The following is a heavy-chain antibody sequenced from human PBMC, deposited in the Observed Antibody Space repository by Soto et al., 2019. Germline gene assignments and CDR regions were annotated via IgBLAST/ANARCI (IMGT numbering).Heavy chain of an antibody. CDR2: IRSKAYGRTT. Sequence: GGSLRLSCTTSGFTFGDYGMTWFRQAPGKGLEWVGFIRSKAYGRTTEYAASATDRFTISRDDSKRIAYLQMNSLKTDDTAVYYCTRERWDYGDPKWYFELWGRGTLVTVSS. D-gene: IGHD4-17*01. V-gene: IGHV3-49*03. J-gene: IGHJ2*01. CDR1: GFTFGDYG. CDR3: TRERWDYGDPKWYFEL.